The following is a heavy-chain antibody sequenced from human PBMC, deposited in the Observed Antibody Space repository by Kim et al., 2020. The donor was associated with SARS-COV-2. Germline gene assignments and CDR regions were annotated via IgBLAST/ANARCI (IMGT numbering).Heavy chain of an antibody. Sequence: SETLSLTCTVSGGSISSYYWSWIRQPPGKGLEWIGYIYYSVSTNSNPSLKSRVTISVGTSKYKSSLKLSSVTAAATAVFNCSRDQREWFHYTATGYFDP. V-gene: IGHV4-59*01. CDR3: SRDQREWFHYTATGYFDP. J-gene: IGHJ2*01. CDR1: GGSISSYY. D-gene: IGHD3-3*01. CDR2: IYYSVST.